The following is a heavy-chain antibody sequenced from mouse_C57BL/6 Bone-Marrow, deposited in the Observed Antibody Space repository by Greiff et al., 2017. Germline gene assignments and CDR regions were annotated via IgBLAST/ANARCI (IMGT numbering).Heavy chain of an antibody. CDR1: GFTFSSYG. Sequence: EVHLVESGGDLVKPGGSLKLSCAASGFTFSSYGMSWVRQTPDKRLEWVATISSGGSYTYYPDSVKGRFTISRDNAKNTLYLQMSSLKSEDTAMYYCARHDGYFYAMDYWGQGTSVTVSS. CDR2: ISSGGSYT. D-gene: IGHD2-3*01. CDR3: ARHDGYFYAMDY. V-gene: IGHV5-6*01. J-gene: IGHJ4*01.